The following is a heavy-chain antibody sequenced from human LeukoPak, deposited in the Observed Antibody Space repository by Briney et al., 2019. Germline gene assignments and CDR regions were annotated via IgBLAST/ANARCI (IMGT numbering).Heavy chain of an antibody. Sequence: SETLSLTCTVSGGSISSGSYYWSWIRQPAGKGLEWIGRIYTSGSTNYNPSLKSRVTISVDTSKNQFSLKLSSVTAADTAVYYCARGGFLGIAVAGRRPRSNWFDPWGQGTLVTVSS. CDR2: IYTSGST. J-gene: IGHJ5*02. CDR1: GGSISSGSYY. V-gene: IGHV4-61*02. D-gene: IGHD6-19*01. CDR3: ARGGFLGIAVAGRRPRSNWFDP.